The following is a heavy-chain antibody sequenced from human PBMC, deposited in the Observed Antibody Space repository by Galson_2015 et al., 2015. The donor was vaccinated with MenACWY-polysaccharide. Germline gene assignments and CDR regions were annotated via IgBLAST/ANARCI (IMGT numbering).Heavy chain of an antibody. CDR3: VKNRYTESSYGYFDS. V-gene: IGHV3-30*18. Sequence: SLRLSCAASGFTFSTYAMHWVRQAPGQGLEWMASISSSGDDKYYADSVKGRFTISRDNSNNTLYLEMSSLRAGDTAVYYCVKNRYTESSYGYFDSWGQGSLGTVSS. CDR2: ISSSGDDK. CDR1: GFTFSTYA. J-gene: IGHJ4*02. D-gene: IGHD1-26*01.